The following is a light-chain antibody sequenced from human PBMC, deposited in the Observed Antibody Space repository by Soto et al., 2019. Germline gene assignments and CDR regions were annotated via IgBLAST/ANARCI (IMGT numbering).Light chain of an antibody. CDR2: GSS. J-gene: IGKJ2*01. CDR1: QNLSRN. Sequence: EVVLTQSPATLSVSPGERASLSCRASQNLSRNLAWYQHLPGQAPRLRIYGSSTRVTGIPARFSGSGSGTDFTLTISSLQSEDSADYYGQHYDNWHHTFGQGTKLEIK. CDR3: QHYDNWHHT. V-gene: IGKV3-15*01.